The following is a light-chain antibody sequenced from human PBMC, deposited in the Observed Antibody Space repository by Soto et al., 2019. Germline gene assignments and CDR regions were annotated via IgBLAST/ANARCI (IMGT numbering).Light chain of an antibody. CDR2: DVT. CDR1: SSDVGTFNL. J-gene: IGLJ1*01. V-gene: IGLV2-14*02. Sequence: QSVLPQVASVCGSPGQSITITCTGTSSDVGTFNLVSWYQQHPAKAPKLMIYDVTNRPSGVSDRFSGSKSGNTASLTISGLQAEDEADYYCISYTTSSTYVFGSGTKVTVL. CDR3: ISYTTSSTYV.